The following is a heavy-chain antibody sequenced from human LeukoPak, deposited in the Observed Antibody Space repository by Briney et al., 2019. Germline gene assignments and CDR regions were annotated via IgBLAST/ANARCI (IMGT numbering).Heavy chain of an antibody. Sequence: PSETLSLTCTVSGGSISSYYWSWIRQPPGKGLEWIGCIYYSGSTNYNPSLKSRVTISVDTSKNQFSLKLSSVTAADTAVYYCARDTPGGFQHWGQGTLVTVSS. D-gene: IGHD1-14*01. V-gene: IGHV4-59*01. CDR1: GGSISSYY. CDR2: IYYSGST. CDR3: ARDTPGGFQH. J-gene: IGHJ1*01.